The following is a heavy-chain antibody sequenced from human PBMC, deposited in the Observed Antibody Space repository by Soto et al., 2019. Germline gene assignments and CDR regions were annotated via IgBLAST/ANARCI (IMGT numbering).Heavy chain of an antibody. CDR1: GYRYSWHR. D-gene: IGHD1-26*01. J-gene: IGHJ3*02. Sequence: AGYRYSWHRMSCGRQATRKGLEWVANVKQDGSEKYYGGSVKGRFTISGDKAKNSLYLERGSLTADDTAVYWCAAEYTGPAFGIGGQGTLVTVSS. CDR2: VKQDGSEK. V-gene: IGHV3-7*04. CDR3: AAEYTGPAFGI.